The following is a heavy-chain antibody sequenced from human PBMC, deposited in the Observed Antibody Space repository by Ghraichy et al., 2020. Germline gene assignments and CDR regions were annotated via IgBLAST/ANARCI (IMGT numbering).Heavy chain of an antibody. CDR1: GFTFSSYW. Sequence: GGSLRLSCAASGFTFSSYWMHWVRQAPGKGLVWVSRINSDGSSTSYADSVKGRFTISRDNAKNTLYLQMNSLRAEDTAVYYCASSKIAAAGMFDPWGQGTLVTVSS. D-gene: IGHD6-13*01. J-gene: IGHJ5*02. V-gene: IGHV3-74*01. CDR3: ASSKIAAAGMFDP. CDR2: INSDGSST.